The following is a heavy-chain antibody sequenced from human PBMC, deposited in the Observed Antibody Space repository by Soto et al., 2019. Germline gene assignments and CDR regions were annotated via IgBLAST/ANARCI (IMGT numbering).Heavy chain of an antibody. Sequence: PGGSLRLSCAASGFSFSSHWMCWVRQAPGKGLEWVATINQIGSEKYYVDSVKGRFTISRDNAKNSLYLQVNSLRAEDTAVYFCARDGVAAGSYFDYWGPGALVTVSS. D-gene: IGHD2-15*01. CDR1: GFSFSSHW. V-gene: IGHV3-7*01. CDR3: ARDGVAAGSYFDY. J-gene: IGHJ4*02. CDR2: INQIGSEK.